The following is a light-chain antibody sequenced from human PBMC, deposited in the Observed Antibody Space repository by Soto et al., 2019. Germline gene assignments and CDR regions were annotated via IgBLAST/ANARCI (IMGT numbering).Light chain of an antibody. CDR2: DVS. Sequence: QYSLTQPASLSGSPGQSITISCPGTSSEVGGYNYVSWYQQHPGKAPKLMIYDVSNRPSGVSNRFSGSKSGNTASLTISGLQAEDEADYYCSSYTSSREVFGTGTKVTVL. CDR3: SSYTSSREV. V-gene: IGLV2-14*01. CDR1: SSEVGGYNY. J-gene: IGLJ1*01.